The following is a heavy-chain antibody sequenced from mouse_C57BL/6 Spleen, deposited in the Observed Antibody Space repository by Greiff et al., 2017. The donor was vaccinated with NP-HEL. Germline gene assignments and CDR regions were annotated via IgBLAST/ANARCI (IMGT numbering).Heavy chain of an antibody. CDR2: IYPGSGST. Sequence: QVQLKQPGAELVKPGASVKMSCKASGYTFTSYWITWVKQRPGQGLEWIGDIYPGSGSTNYNEKFKSKATLTVDTSSSTAYMQLSSLTSEDSAVYYCARSPSYGSSLDYWGQGTTLTVSS. V-gene: IGHV1-55*01. J-gene: IGHJ2*01. D-gene: IGHD1-1*01. CDR1: GYTFTSYW. CDR3: ARSPSYGSSLDY.